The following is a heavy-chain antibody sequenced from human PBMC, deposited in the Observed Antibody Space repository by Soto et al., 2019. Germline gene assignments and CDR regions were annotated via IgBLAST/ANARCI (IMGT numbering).Heavy chain of an antibody. CDR1: GGSISSYY. V-gene: IGHV4-59*01. D-gene: IGHD1-26*01. CDR2: IYYSGST. CDR3: ARGGWELLTLYNWLGP. J-gene: IGHJ5*02. Sequence: QVQLQESGPGLVKPSETLSLTCTVSGGSISSYYWSWIRQPPGKGLEWIGYIYYSGSTNYNPSLKSRVPISVDTSTNQFSLKLSSVTAADTAVYYCARGGWELLTLYNWLGPWGQGTLVTVSS.